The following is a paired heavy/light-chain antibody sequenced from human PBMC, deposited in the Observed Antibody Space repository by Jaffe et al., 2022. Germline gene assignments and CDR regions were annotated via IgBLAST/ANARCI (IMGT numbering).Heavy chain of an antibody. CDR1: GYSFADYW. Sequence: EVQLVQSGTEVKKPGESLKISCKGSGYSFADYWIDWVRQMPGQGLEWMGTIYPDNSNTKYNPSFQGQITFSADKSINTVYLQWSSLKASDTAIYYCARVDSIYCTKTYCPLSIHWFDPWGQGTLVTVSS. J-gene: IGHJ5*02. CDR2: IYPDNSNT. V-gene: IGHV5-51*03. D-gene: IGHD2-8*01. CDR3: ARVDSIYCTKTYCPLSIHWFDP.
Light chain of an antibody. CDR2: ANN. CDR3: QSYDTSLSRNWV. V-gene: IGLV1-40*01. J-gene: IGLJ3*02. CDR1: SSNIGAGFD. Sequence: QSVLTQPPSVSGAPGQRVTISCTGSSSNIGAGFDVHWYQQLPGTAPKLLMFANNNRPSGVPDRFSGAKSGTSASLVITGLQAEDEADYYCQSYDTSLSRNWVFGGGTKLTVL.